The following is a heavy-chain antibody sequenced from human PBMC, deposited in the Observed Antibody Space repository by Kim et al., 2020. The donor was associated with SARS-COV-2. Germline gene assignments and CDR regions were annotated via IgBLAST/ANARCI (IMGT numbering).Heavy chain of an antibody. D-gene: IGHD6-19*01. CDR2: IWYDGSNK. Sequence: GGSLRLSCAASGFTFSSYGMHWVRQAPGKGLEWVAVIWYDGSNKYYADSVKGRFTISRDNSKNTLYLQMNSLRAEDTAVYYCARYPRGEGPVAGVDYWGQGTLVTVSS. CDR1: GFTFSSYG. V-gene: IGHV3-33*08. J-gene: IGHJ4*02. CDR3: ARYPRGEGPVAGVDY.